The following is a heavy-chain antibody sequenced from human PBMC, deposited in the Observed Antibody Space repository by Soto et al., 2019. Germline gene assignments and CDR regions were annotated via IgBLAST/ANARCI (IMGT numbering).Heavy chain of an antibody. CDR2: INTDGSRT. CDR3: AKVATGRYNWFDP. D-gene: IGHD1-1*01. V-gene: IGHV3-74*01. CDR1: GFTFNNYW. J-gene: IGHJ5*02. Sequence: EVQLVESGGELVQPGGSLRLSCAASGFTFNNYWMHWVRQAPGKGLVWVSRINTDGSRTNYADSVKGRSTISRDNAKNTLYLQIDSLRAEDTAVYYCAKVATGRYNWFDPWGQGTLVTVSS.